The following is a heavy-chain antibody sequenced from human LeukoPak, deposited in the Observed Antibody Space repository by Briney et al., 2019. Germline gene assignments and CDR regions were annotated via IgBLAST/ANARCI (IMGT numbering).Heavy chain of an antibody. CDR2: IKHDGDEK. Sequence: GGSLTLSCAASGFSFSTYWMTWVRQAPGKGLEWVATIKHDGDEKYYVDSVKGRFTISRDNAKNSVHLQMKSLRAEDTAVYYCARDKRGNHYWGQGTLVTVSS. V-gene: IGHV3-7*01. CDR1: GFSFSTYW. D-gene: IGHD2/OR15-2a*01. J-gene: IGHJ4*02. CDR3: ARDKRGNHY.